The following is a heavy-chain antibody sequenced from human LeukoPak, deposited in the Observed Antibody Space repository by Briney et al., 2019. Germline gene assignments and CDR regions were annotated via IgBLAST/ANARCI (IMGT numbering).Heavy chain of an antibody. CDR3: ARDIAPSGSWWFDS. CDR2: VTPSTGKI. J-gene: IGHJ5*01. V-gene: IGHV1-2*02. Sequence: DSVKVSCKASGYTFTGYYIHWLRQAPGQGLEWMGWVTPSTGKIHYAQNFQGRVTMSRDTSISTAYMQLGRLKSDDTAVYYCARDIAPSGSWWFDSWGQGTLVTVSS. CDR1: GYTFTGYY. D-gene: IGHD6-13*01.